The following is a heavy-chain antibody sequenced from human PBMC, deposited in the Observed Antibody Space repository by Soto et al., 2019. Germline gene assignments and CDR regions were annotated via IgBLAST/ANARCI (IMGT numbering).Heavy chain of an antibody. CDR2: IYYSGTT. CDR3: ARGHYYYGMDV. Sequence: SETLSLTCTVSNGSVSSGTYSWSWVRQPPGKGLEWIGYIYYSGTTYYTPSLKSRLTMSMDRANDHFSLHLTSVTAADTAVYFCARGHYYYGMDVWGQGITVTVSS. CDR1: NGSVSSGTYS. J-gene: IGHJ6*02. V-gene: IGHV4-30-2*01.